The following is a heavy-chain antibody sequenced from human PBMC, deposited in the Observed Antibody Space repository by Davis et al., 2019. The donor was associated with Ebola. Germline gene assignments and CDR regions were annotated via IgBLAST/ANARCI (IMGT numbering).Heavy chain of an antibody. D-gene: IGHD3-16*01. CDR3: ARDDPYDYIWGSYAGSGMDV. J-gene: IGHJ6*02. V-gene: IGHV1-46*01. Sequence: ASVKVSCKASGGTFTSYYMHWVRQAPGQGLEWMGIINPSGGSTSYAQKFQGRVTMTRDTSTSTVYMELSSLRSEDTAVYYCARDDPYDYIWGSYAGSGMDVWGQGTTVTVSS. CDR1: GGTFTSYY. CDR2: INPSGGST.